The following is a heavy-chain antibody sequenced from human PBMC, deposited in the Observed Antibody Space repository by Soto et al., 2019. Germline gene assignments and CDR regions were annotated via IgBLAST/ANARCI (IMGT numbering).Heavy chain of an antibody. CDR3: ASTSSIAARPDWFDP. D-gene: IGHD6-6*01. CDR2: IYHSGST. V-gene: IGHV4-30-2*01. CDR1: GGSISSGGYS. Sequence: LSLTCAVSGGSISSGGYSWSWIRQPPGKGLEWIGYIYHSGSTYYNPSLKSRVTISVDRSKNQFSLKLSSVTAADTAVYYCASTSSIAARPDWFDPWGQGTLVTVSS. J-gene: IGHJ5*02.